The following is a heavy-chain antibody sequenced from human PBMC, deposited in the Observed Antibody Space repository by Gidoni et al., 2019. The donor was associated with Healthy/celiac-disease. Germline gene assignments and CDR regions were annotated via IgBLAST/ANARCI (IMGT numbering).Heavy chain of an antibody. CDR3: ARAGGWLQLDY. CDR2: INQSGST. Sequence: QVQLQQWGAGLVKPSETLSRTCAGDGGSFSGYYWSWIRQPPGKGLEWMGEINQSGSTNYNPSLKSRVTISVDTSKNQFSLKLSSVTAADTAVYYCARAGGWLQLDYWGQGTLVTVSS. CDR1: GGSFSGYY. J-gene: IGHJ4*02. V-gene: IGHV4-34*01. D-gene: IGHD5-12*01.